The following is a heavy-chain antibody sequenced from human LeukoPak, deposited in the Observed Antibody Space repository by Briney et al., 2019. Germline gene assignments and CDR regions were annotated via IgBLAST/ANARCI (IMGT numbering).Heavy chain of an antibody. J-gene: IGHJ3*02. CDR3: ARYYSGSYQRLDAFDI. D-gene: IGHD1-26*01. Sequence: SETLSLTRAVYGGSFSGYYWSWIRQPPGKGLEWIGEINHSGSTNYNPSLKSRVTISVDTSKNQFSLKLSSVTAADTAVYYCARYYSGSYQRLDAFDIWGQGTMVTVSS. CDR2: INHSGST. V-gene: IGHV4-34*01. CDR1: GGSFSGYY.